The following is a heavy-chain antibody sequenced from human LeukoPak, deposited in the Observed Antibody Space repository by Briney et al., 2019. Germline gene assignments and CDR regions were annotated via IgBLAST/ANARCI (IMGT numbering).Heavy chain of an antibody. J-gene: IGHJ5*02. CDR2: IYYSGST. CDR3: AREDADMITFGGVIGDP. Sequence: PSETLSLTCTVSGGSISSSSYYWGWMRQPPGKGLEWIGSIYYSGSTYYNPSLKSRVTISVDTSKNQFSLKLSSVTAADTAVYYCAREDADMITFGGVIGDPWGQGTLVTVSS. V-gene: IGHV4-39*02. D-gene: IGHD3-16*02. CDR1: GGSISSSSYY.